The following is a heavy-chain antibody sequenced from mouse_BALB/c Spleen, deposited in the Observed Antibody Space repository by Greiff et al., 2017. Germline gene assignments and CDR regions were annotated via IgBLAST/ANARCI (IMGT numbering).Heavy chain of an antibody. V-gene: IGHV14-3*02. CDR1: GFNIKDTY. Sequence: EVKLMESGAELVKPGASVKLSCTASGFNIKDTYMHWVKQRPEQGLEWIGRIDPANGNTKYDPKFQGKATITADTSSNTAYLQLSSLTSEDTAVYYCARSGSSYNAMDYWGQGTSVTVSS. CDR3: ARSGSSYNAMDY. D-gene: IGHD1-1*01. CDR2: IDPANGNT. J-gene: IGHJ4*01.